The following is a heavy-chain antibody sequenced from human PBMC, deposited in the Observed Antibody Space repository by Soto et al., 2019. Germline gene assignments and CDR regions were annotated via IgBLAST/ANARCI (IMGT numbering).Heavy chain of an antibody. D-gene: IGHD6-19*01. CDR1: GFTFSSCG. CDR2: IWYDGSNK. CDR3: ERSGGSSGSGLYIDY. V-gene: IGHV3-33*01. Sequence: PGGSLRLSCAASGFTFSSCGMHWVRQAPGKGLEWVAVIWYDGSNKYYADSVKGRFTISRDNSKNTLYLQMNSLRAEDTAVYYCERSGGSSGSGLYIDYWCQGTLVTVSS. J-gene: IGHJ4*02.